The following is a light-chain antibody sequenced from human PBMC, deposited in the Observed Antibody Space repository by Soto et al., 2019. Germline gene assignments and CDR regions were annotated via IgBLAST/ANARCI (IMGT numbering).Light chain of an antibody. CDR1: ESISRDY. V-gene: IGKV3-20*01. CDR2: GAS. Sequence: EIVLTQSPGTLSLSPGQRATLSCRASESISRDYLAWYQQKPGQAPRLLIYGASRRATGIADRFSGSGSGTDFTLTISRLDPEDFAVYYCQQYGGSPWTFGQGTKVDIK. CDR3: QQYGGSPWT. J-gene: IGKJ1*01.